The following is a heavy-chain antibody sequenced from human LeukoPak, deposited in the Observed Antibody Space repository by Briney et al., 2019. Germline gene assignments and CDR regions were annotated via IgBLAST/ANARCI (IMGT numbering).Heavy chain of an antibody. CDR3: ARGYGGIPPYYFDY. CDR2: ISSSGSTI. J-gene: IGHJ4*02. V-gene: IGHV3-48*03. D-gene: IGHD4-23*01. CDR1: GFTFSSYE. Sequence: GGSLRLSCAASGFTFSSYEMNWVRQAPGKGLEWVSYISSSGSTIYYADSVKGRFTISRDNAKNSLYLQMNSLRAEDTAVYYCARGYGGIPPYYFDYWGQGTLVTVSS.